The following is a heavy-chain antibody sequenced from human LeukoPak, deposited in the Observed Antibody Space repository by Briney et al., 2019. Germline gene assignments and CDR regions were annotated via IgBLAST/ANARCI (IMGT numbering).Heavy chain of an antibody. V-gene: IGHV4-34*01. CDR2: INHSGST. D-gene: IGHD2-21*02. Sequence: PSETLSLTCAVYGGSFSGYYWSWIRQPPGKGLEWIGEINHSGSTNYNPSLKSRVTISVDTFKNQFSLKLSSVTAADTAVYYCARPCGGDCFHNWFDPWGQGTLVTVSS. CDR1: GGSFSGYY. J-gene: IGHJ5*02. CDR3: ARPCGGDCFHNWFDP.